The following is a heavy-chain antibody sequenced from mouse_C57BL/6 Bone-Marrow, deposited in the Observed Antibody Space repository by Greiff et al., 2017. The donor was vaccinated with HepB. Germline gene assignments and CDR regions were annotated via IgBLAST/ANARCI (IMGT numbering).Heavy chain of an antibody. Sequence: KLQESGPGLVKPSQSLFLTCSTTGFPFTSGYYWFWIRQSSGKPLEWMGYITHSGETFYNQSLQSPISITRETSKNPFFLPLNSVTTEDTAMYYCAGARTTVVPHWYFDVWGTGTTVTVSS. J-gene: IGHJ1*03. D-gene: IGHD1-1*01. V-gene: IGHV12-3*01. CDR1: GFPFTSGYY. CDR2: ITHSGET. CDR3: AGARTTVVPHWYFDV.